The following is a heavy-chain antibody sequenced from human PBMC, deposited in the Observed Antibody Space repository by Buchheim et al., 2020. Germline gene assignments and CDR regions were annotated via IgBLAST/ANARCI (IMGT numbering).Heavy chain of an antibody. D-gene: IGHD2-2*02. CDR1: GYTFTGYY. J-gene: IGHJ6*02. CDR3: ARETVSTSCYSCYYYGMDV. CDR2: INPNSGGT. Sequence: QVQLVQSGAEVKKPGALVKVSCKASGYTFTGYYMHWVRQAPGQGLEWMGWINPNSGGTNYAKKFQGRVTMTRDTSIRTAYMELSRLRSDDTAVYYCARETVSTSCYSCYYYGMDVWGQGTT. V-gene: IGHV1-2*02.